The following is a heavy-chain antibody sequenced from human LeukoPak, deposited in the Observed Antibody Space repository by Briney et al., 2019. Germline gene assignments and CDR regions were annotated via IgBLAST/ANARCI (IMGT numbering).Heavy chain of an antibody. J-gene: IGHJ4*02. D-gene: IGHD3-10*01. CDR3: ARGMYYYGSGSSFDN. Sequence: SGGSLRLSCAASGFTFSSYNMNWVRQAPGKGLEWVSSISSGSSYIYYADSVKGRFTISRDNAKNSLYLQMNSLRAEDTAVYYCARGMYYYGSGSSFDNWGQGTLVTVSS. CDR1: GFTFSSYN. V-gene: IGHV3-21*01. CDR2: ISSGSSYI.